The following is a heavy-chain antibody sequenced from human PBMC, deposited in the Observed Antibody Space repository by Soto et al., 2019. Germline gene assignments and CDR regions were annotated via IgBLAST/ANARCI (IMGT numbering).Heavy chain of an antibody. CDR3: ARGWATMIVVAPDAFDI. CDR2: INHSGST. Sequence: SETLSLTCAVYGGSFSGYYWSWIRQPPGKGLEWIGEINHSGSTNYNPSLKSRVTISVDTPKNQFSLKLSSVTAADTAVYYCARGWATMIVVAPDAFDIWGQGTMVTVSS. V-gene: IGHV4-34*01. CDR1: GGSFSGYY. D-gene: IGHD3-22*01. J-gene: IGHJ3*02.